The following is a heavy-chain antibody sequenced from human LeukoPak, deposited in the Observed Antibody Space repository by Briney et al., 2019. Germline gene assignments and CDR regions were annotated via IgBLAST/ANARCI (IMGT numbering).Heavy chain of an antibody. CDR2: TYYRSKWYN. V-gene: IGHV6-1*01. D-gene: IGHD1-26*01. J-gene: IGHJ3*02. CDR3: AGVPQTSSGSYLPGAFDI. Sequence: SQTLSLTCAISGDSVSSNSAAWTWIRQSPSRDLEWLGRTYYRSKWYNDYAVSVKSRITINPDTSKNQFSLQLNSVTPEDTAVYYCAGVPQTSSGSYLPGAFDIWGQGTMVTVSS. CDR1: GDSVSSNSAA.